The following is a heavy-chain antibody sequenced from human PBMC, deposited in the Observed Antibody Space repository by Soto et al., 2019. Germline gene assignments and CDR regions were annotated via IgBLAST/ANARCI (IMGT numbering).Heavy chain of an antibody. CDR3: ARAPAGGVVISRYYYGMDV. V-gene: IGHV4-59*01. J-gene: IGHJ6*02. Sequence: QVQLQESGPGLVKPSETLSLTCTVSGGSISSYYWSWIRQPPGKGLEWIGYIYYSGSTNYNPSLKSRVTISVDTSKNQFSLKLSSVTAADTAVYYCARAPAGGVVISRYYYGMDVWGQWTTVTVSS. CDR2: IYYSGST. CDR1: GGSISSYY. D-gene: IGHD3-3*01.